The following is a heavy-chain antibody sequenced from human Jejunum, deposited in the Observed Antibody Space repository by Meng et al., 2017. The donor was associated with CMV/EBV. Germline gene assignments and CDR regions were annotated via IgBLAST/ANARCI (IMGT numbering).Heavy chain of an antibody. CDR1: RSTVASYS. D-gene: IGHD3-3*01. CDR2: IIPVLSQA. CDR3: GRVLVFYYAMDV. V-gene: IGHV1-69*04. Sequence: SRSTVASYSISWGRQAPGQRPEWLGKIIPVLSQAQFAQKFQGRLTITAEKSTSTVYMELNSLTSDDTAVYYCGRVLVFYYAMDVWGQGTMVTVSS. J-gene: IGHJ6*02.